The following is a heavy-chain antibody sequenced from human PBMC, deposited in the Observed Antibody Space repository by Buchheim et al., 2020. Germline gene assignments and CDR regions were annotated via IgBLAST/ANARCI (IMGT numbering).Heavy chain of an antibody. V-gene: IGHV1-2*04. CDR1: GYTFTGYY. Sequence: QVQLVQSGAEVKNPGASVKVSCKASGYTFTGYYLHWVRRAPGQGLEWMGWINPHSGVTNYAQKFQDWVTMTRDTSISTAYMELSRLRSDDTAVYYCARNAYYGSGSYYSSHYYYYYGMDVWGQGT. CDR3: ARNAYYGSGSYYSSHYYYYYGMDV. CDR2: INPHSGVT. D-gene: IGHD3-10*01. J-gene: IGHJ6*02.